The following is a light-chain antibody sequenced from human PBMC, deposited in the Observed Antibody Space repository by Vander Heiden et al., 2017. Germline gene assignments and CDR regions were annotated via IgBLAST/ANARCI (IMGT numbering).Light chain of an antibody. CDR3: AAWDDSLNGWV. V-gene: IGLV1-44*01. CDR2: SNN. Sequence: QSVLTQPPSASGTPGQRVTISCSGRSSNIGSNTVNWYQQLPGTAPKLLIYSNNQRPSGVPDRFSGSKSVTSASLAISGLQAEDEADYYCAAWDDSLNGWVFGGGTKLTVL. CDR1: SSNIGSNT. J-gene: IGLJ3*02.